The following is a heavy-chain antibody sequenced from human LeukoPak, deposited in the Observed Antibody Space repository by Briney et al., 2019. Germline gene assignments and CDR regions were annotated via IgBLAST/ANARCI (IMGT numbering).Heavy chain of an antibody. Sequence: GASVKVSCKASGYTFTSYGISWVRQAPGQGLEWMGWISAYNGNTNYAQKLQGRVTMTTDTSTSTAYMELRSLRSADTAVYYCARDTYYYGSGSYFPSAPSFDYWGQGTLVTVSS. V-gene: IGHV1-18*01. CDR3: ARDTYYYGSGSYFPSAPSFDY. J-gene: IGHJ4*02. CDR2: ISAYNGNT. CDR1: GYTFTSYG. D-gene: IGHD3-10*01.